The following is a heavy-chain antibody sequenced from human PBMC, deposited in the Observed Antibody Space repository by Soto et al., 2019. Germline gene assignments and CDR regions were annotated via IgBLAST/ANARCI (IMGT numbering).Heavy chain of an antibody. J-gene: IGHJ6*03. CDR3: ARGMGGDSGYYYMDV. CDR1: GFTFSSYS. D-gene: IGHD4-17*01. CDR2: ISSSSSYI. Sequence: PGGSLRLSCAASGFTFSSYSMNWVRQAPGKGLEWVSSISSSSSYIYYADSVKGRFTISRDNAKNSLYLQMNSLRAEDTAVYYCARGMGGDSGYYYMDVWGKGTTVTVSS. V-gene: IGHV3-21*01.